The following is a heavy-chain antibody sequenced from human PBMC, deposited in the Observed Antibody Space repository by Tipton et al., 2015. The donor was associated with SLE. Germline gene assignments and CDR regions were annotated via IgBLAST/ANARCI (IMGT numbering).Heavy chain of an antibody. CDR2: INSDGSST. D-gene: IGHD7-27*01. J-gene: IGHJ4*02. CDR1: GFTFSSYW. Sequence: PLRLSCAASGFTFSSYWMHWVRQAPGKGLVWVSRINSDGSSTSYADSVKGRFTISRDNAKNTLYLQMNSLRAEDTAVYYCARELGIVGESDYWGQGTLVTVSS. V-gene: IGHV3-74*01. CDR3: ARELGIVGESDY.